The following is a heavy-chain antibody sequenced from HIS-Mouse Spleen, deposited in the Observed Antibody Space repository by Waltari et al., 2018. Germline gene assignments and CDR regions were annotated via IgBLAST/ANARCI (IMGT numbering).Heavy chain of an antibody. J-gene: IGHJ4*02. CDR1: GFTFRSYG. Sequence: QVQLVESGGGVVQPGRSLRLSCAASGFTFRSYGMHWVSQAPGKGLEWVEVISYDGSNKYDADSVKGRFTISRDNSKNTLYLQMNSLRAEDTAVYYCAKDSSGLFDYWGQGTLVTVSS. CDR3: AKDSSGLFDY. D-gene: IGHD3-10*01. V-gene: IGHV3-30*18. CDR2: ISYDGSNK.